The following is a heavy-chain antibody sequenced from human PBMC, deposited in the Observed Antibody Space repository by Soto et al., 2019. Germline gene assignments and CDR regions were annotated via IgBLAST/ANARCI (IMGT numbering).Heavy chain of an antibody. D-gene: IGHD2-2*01. J-gene: IGHJ5*02. Sequence: EVQLVESGGGLVKPGGSLRLSCAASGFTFSNAWMNWVRQAPGKGLEWVGRIKSKTDGGTTDYAAPVKGRFTISRDDSKNTLYLQMNSLKTEDTAVYYCTTDPDTLVSSVAPAAMGSWFDPWGQGTLVTVSS. CDR3: TTDPDTLVSSVAPAAMGSWFDP. CDR2: IKSKTDGGTT. V-gene: IGHV3-15*07. CDR1: GFTFSNAW.